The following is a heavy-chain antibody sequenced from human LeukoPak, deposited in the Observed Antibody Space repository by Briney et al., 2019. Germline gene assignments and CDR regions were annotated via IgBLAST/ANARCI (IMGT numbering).Heavy chain of an antibody. CDR3: AKDQGRYYDSSGYYPYDY. CDR2: ISGSGGST. D-gene: IGHD3-22*01. Sequence: GGSLRLSCAASGFTFSSYAMSWVRQAPGKGLEWVSAISGSGGSTYHADSVKGRFTISRDNSKNTLYLQMNSLRAEDTAVYYCAKDQGRYYDSSGYYPYDYWGQGTLVTVSS. CDR1: GFTFSSYA. V-gene: IGHV3-23*01. J-gene: IGHJ4*02.